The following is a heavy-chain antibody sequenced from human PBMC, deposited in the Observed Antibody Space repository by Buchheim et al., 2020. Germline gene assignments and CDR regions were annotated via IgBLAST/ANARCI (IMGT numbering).Heavy chain of an antibody. Sequence: EVKLVESGGGLVQPGGSLRLSCAASGFTFSTYTMNWVRQTPRKGLEWLAYITDSSSVKYYADSVKGRFTISRDNARNSLHLQMDSLRAEDTAVYYCMRDQDTISKITFPVWGQGT. CDR2: ITDSSSVK. J-gene: IGHJ4*02. V-gene: IGHV3-48*01. CDR3: MRDQDTISKITFPV. D-gene: IGHD3-16*01. CDR1: GFTFSTYT.